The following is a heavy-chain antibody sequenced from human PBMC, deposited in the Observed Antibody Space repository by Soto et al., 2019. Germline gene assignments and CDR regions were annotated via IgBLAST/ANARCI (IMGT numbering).Heavy chain of an antibody. CDR3: ARTGTTRTLDY. CDR2: IYYSGST. D-gene: IGHD1-7*01. V-gene: IGHV4-31*03. CDR1: GGSISSGGYY. Sequence: KASETLSLTCTVSGGSISSGGYYWSWIRQHPGKGLEWIGYIYYSGSTYYNPSLKSRVTISVDTSKNQFSLKLSSVTAADTAVYYCARTGTTRTLDYWGQGTLVTVSS. J-gene: IGHJ4*02.